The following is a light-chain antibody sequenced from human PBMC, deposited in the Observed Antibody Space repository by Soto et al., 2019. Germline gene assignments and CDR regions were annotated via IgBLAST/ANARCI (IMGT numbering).Light chain of an antibody. CDR3: QQYDSLPIT. J-gene: IGKJ5*01. Sequence: IQMTQSPSSLFASVGDRVTITCQATQDINIYLNWYQQKPGKAPNLLIYDASNLEIGVASRFSGSGSGTHFTFTISSLQTEDIGTYYCQQYDSLPITFGRGTRLEIK. V-gene: IGKV1-33*01. CDR1: QDINIY. CDR2: DAS.